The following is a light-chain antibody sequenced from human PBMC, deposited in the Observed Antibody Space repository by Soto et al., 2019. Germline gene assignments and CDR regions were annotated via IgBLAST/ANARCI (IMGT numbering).Light chain of an antibody. Sequence: QSALTQPPSVSGAPGQRVTISCTGSSSNIGAGYDVQRHQQLPGRAPKLLIYGNTKRPSGVPDRFSGSRSGTSASLAITGLEAEDEYDYYGLSFDRSRSVVFGGGTKLTVL. J-gene: IGLJ3*02. CDR2: GNT. V-gene: IGLV1-40*01. CDR1: SSNIGAGYD. CDR3: LSFDRSRSVV.